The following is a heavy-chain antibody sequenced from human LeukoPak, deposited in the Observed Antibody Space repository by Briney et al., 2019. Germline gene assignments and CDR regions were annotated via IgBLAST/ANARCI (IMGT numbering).Heavy chain of an antibody. CDR1: GFTFSSYS. CDR2: ISSSSSYI. D-gene: IGHD3-9*01. V-gene: IGHV3-21*01. J-gene: IGHJ4*02. CDR3: ARDDDILTGQRGRWFDY. Sequence: KPGRSLRLSCAASGFTFSSYSMNWVRQAPGKGLEWVSSISSSSSYIYYADSVKGRFTISRDNAKNSLYLQMNSLRAEDTAVYYCARDDDILTGQRGRWFDYWGQGTLVTVSS.